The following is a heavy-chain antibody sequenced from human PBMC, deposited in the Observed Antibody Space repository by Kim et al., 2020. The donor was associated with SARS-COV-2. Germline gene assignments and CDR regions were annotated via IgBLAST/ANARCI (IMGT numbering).Heavy chain of an antibody. D-gene: IGHD6-13*01. Sequence: GTNYAQKFQGRVTMTRDTSISTAYMELSRLRSDDTAVYYCARWGAADFDYWGQGTLVTVSS. V-gene: IGHV1-2*02. CDR3: ARWGAADFDY. CDR2: GT. J-gene: IGHJ4*02.